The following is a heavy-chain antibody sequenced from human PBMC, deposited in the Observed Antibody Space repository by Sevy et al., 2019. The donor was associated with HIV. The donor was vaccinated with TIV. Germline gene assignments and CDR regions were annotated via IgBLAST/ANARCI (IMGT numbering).Heavy chain of an antibody. CDR1: GFTFHDHA. V-gene: IGHV3-9*01. J-gene: IGHJ6*02. CDR3: AKDINRGGDSINCYPDYDDYYGMDV. Sequence: GGSLRLSCAASGFTFHDHAMHWVRQAPGKGLEWVSGISWNSGSIGYADSVKGRFTISRDNAKNSLYREVNSLRAEDTAFYYSAKDINRGGDSINCYPDYDDYYGMDVWGQGTTVTVSS. CDR2: ISWNSGSI. D-gene: IGHD2-2*01.